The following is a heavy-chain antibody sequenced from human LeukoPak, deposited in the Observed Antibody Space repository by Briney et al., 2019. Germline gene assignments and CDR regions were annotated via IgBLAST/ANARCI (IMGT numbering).Heavy chain of an antibody. CDR1: GFTFSRFA. D-gene: IGHD2-2*01. Sequence: KPGGSLRLSCAASGFTFSRFAMNWVRQAPGKCLEWISYINNDSSDIQYAVSVKGRFTISRDNARNTLFLQLSSLRAEDSAVYYCARDTFQPGLIDSWGQGTLVTVSS. J-gene: IGHJ4*02. CDR2: INNDSSDI. V-gene: IGHV3-21*05. CDR3: ARDTFQPGLIDS.